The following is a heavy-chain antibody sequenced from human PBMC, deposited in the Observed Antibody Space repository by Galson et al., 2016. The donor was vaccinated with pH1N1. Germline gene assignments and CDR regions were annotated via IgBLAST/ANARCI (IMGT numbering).Heavy chain of an antibody. CDR3: ATGLLAAAGTFDY. Sequence: SLRLSCAASGFTFSRHAMHWVRQAPGKGLEWVAVISYDGSNKYYADSVKGRFTISRDNSKNTLYLQTNSLRAEDTAVYYCATGLLAAAGTFDYWGQGNLVTVSS. J-gene: IGHJ4*02. D-gene: IGHD6-13*01. CDR2: ISYDGSNK. V-gene: IGHV3-30*04. CDR1: GFTFSRHA.